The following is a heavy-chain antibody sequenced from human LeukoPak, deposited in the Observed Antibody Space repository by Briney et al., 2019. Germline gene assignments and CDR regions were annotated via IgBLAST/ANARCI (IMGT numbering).Heavy chain of an antibody. CDR2: IFPIFGTA. D-gene: IGHD3-22*01. V-gene: IGHV1-69*05. CDR1: GGTFSSYA. CDR3: ARTAETIYYYDSSGYEPTFDY. J-gene: IGHJ4*02. Sequence: AASVKVSCKASGGTFSSYAISWVRQAPGQGLEWMGGIFPIFGTANYAQKFQGRVTITTDESTSTAYMELSSLRSEDTAVYYCARTAETIYYYDSSGYEPTFDYWGQGTLVTVSS.